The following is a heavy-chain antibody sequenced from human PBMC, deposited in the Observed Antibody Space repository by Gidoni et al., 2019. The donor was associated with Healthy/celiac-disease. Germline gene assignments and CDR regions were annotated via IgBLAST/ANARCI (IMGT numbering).Heavy chain of an antibody. V-gene: IGHV1-18*01. Sequence: QVQLVQSGAEVKKPGASVKVSCHASGYTFTSYGISGVRQAPGQGREWMGWISAYNGNTNYAQKLQGRVTMTTDTSTSTADMELRSLRSDDTAVYYCARDMRRYSSTRSFGYWGQGTLVTVSS. J-gene: IGHJ4*02. CDR3: ARDMRRYSSTRSFGY. D-gene: IGHD6-13*01. CDR1: GYTFTSYG. CDR2: ISAYNGNT.